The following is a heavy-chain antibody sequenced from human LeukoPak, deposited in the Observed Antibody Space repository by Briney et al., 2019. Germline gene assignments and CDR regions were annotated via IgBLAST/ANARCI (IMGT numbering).Heavy chain of an antibody. V-gene: IGHV7-4-1*02. Sequence: ASVKVSCKASGYTFTSYAMNWVRQAPGQGLEWMGWINTNTGNPTYAQGFTGRFVFSLDTSVSTAYLQISSLKAEDTAVYYCARMYCSGGSCYGDDYWGQGTLVTVSS. CDR3: ARMYCSGGSCYGDDY. CDR2: INTNTGNP. CDR1: GYTFTSYA. J-gene: IGHJ4*02. D-gene: IGHD2-15*01.